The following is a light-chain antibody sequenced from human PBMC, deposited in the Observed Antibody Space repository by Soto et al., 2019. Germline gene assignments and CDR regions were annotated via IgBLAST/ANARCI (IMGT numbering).Light chain of an antibody. Sequence: DIQMTQSPSSLSASVGDRVTITCRASRDIANYLAWYQQKPGKVPQLLIYGASTLQSGVPSRFSGSGSGIDFTLTISSLQPEDVATYYCQKSNSSPFTFGPGTKVNIK. CDR1: RDIANY. J-gene: IGKJ3*01. CDR2: GAS. CDR3: QKSNSSPFT. V-gene: IGKV1-27*01.